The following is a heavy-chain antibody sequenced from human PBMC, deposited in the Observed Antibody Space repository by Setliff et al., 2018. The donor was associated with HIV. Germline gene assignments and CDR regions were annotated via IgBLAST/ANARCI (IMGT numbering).Heavy chain of an antibody. CDR1: GFTFSTYW. CDR2: INQDGSDK. CDR3: ARDSYSTSWYVGNY. J-gene: IGHJ4*02. Sequence: PGGSLRLSCEVSGFTFSTYWMTWVRQAPGKGLEWVANINQDGSDKYYVDSVKGRFTVSRDNAKNSLYLQLISLRAEDTAVYYCARDSYSTSWYVGNYWGQGTVVTVSS. D-gene: IGHD6-13*01. V-gene: IGHV3-7*03.